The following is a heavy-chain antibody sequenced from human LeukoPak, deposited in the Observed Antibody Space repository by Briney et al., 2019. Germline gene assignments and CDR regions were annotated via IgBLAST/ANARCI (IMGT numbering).Heavy chain of an antibody. CDR3: ARGVVGATGDFDY. CDR1: GYTFTNYN. J-gene: IGHJ4*02. D-gene: IGHD1-26*01. CDR2: INTHSGST. Sequence: ASVKISCKASGYTFTNYNLNWLRQAPGQGLEWIGWINTHSGSTKYSQSLRGRVTMTRDTSISTAYMELSRLRSDDTAVYYCARGVVGATGDFDYWGQGTLVTVSS. V-gene: IGHV1-2*02.